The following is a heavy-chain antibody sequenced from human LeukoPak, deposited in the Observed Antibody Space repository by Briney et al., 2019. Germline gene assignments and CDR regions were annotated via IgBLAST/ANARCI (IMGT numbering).Heavy chain of an antibody. CDR3: AREGMVVAPRYSSYFDY. CDR2: ISYDGSNK. Sequence: GGSLRLSCAASGFTFSSYAMHWVRQAPGRGREGVAVISYDGSNKYYADSVKGRFTISRDNSKNTLYLQMNSLRAEDTAVYYSAREGMVVAPRYSSYFDYWGQGTLVTVSS. J-gene: IGHJ4*02. CDR1: GFTFSSYA. V-gene: IGHV3-30*01. D-gene: IGHD2-15*01.